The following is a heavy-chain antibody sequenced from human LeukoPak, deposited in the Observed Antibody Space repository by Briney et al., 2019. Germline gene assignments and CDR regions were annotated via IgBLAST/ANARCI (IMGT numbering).Heavy chain of an antibody. CDR1: GYTFTAYF. Sequence: ASVKISCEASGYTFTAYFMHWVRQAPGQGLEWMGCINPDSGGTNYAQRFQGRVTMTRDTSITTTYMELSRLTSDDTAVYYCATTSRDSDAYYDYLNYWGQGTLITVSS. CDR2: INPDSGGT. V-gene: IGHV1-2*02. J-gene: IGHJ4*02. CDR3: ATTSRDSDAYYDYLNY. D-gene: IGHD3-10*01.